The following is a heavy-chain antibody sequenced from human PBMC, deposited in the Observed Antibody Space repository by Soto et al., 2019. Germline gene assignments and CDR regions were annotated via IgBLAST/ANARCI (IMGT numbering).Heavy chain of an antibody. Sequence: GGSLRLSCAASGFTFSSYAMSWVRQAPGKGLEWVSAISGSGGSTYYADSVKGRFTISRDNSKNTLYLQMNSLRAEDTAVYYCAKAPLIAYYYDSSGYFDYWGQGTLVTVSS. D-gene: IGHD3-22*01. J-gene: IGHJ4*02. CDR3: AKAPLIAYYYDSSGYFDY. V-gene: IGHV3-23*01. CDR2: ISGSGGST. CDR1: GFTFSSYA.